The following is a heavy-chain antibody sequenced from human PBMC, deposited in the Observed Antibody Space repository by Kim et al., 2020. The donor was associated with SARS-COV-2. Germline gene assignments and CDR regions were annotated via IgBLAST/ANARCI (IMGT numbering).Heavy chain of an antibody. CDR3: ARAPRGRIQLGFPHNWFDP. V-gene: IGHV1-18*01. D-gene: IGHD5-18*01. CDR2: ISAYNGNT. J-gene: IGHJ5*02. Sequence: ASVKVSCKASGYTFTSYGISWVRQAPGQGLEWMGWISAYNGNTNYAQKLQGRVTMTTDTSTSTAYMELRSLRSDDTAVYYCARAPRGRIQLGFPHNWFDPWGQGTLVTVSS. CDR1: GYTFTSYG.